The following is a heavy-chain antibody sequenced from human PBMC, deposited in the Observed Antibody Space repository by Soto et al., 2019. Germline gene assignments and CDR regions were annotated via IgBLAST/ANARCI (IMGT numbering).Heavy chain of an antibody. V-gene: IGHV2-5*02. D-gene: IGHD1-26*01. CDR3: AHAYGGRSLY. J-gene: IGHJ4*02. CDR1: GFSLPTDRVG. CDR2: IYWDDTK. Sequence: QITLKESGPTLVKPTQTLTLTCTFSGFSLPTDRVGVGWIRQPPGKALEWLAVIYWDDTKTYRPSLKSKLTTTKDTSKNQVAQTMTDMDPVDTATYYCAHAYGGRSLYWGQGTLVTVSS.